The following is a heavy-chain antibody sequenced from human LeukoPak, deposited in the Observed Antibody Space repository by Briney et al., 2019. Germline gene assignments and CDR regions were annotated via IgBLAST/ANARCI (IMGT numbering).Heavy chain of an antibody. Sequence: GGSLRLSCAASGFTFSSYGMHWVRQAPGKGLEWVAFIRYDGSNKYYADSVKGRFTISRDNSKNTLYLQMNSLRAEDTAVYYCAKDLPFNSSGWYYSVYYYGMDVWGQGTTVTVSS. V-gene: IGHV3-30*02. D-gene: IGHD6-19*01. CDR2: IRYDGSNK. J-gene: IGHJ6*02. CDR3: AKDLPFNSSGWYYSVYYYGMDV. CDR1: GFTFSSYG.